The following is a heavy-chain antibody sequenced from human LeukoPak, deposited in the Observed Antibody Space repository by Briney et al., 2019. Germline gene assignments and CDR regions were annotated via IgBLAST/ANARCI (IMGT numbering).Heavy chain of an antibody. D-gene: IGHD6-19*01. CDR3: ARQVLQWLADAFDM. V-gene: IGHV4-59*08. CDR2: MYYSGST. CDR1: GASISSYH. J-gene: IGHJ3*02. Sequence: SETLSLTCTVSGASISSYHWSWIRQPPGKGLEWIAFMYYSGSTNYNPSLKSRVTISVDTSKNQFSLKLSSLTAADTAVYYCARQVLQWLADAFDMWGQGTMVTVSS.